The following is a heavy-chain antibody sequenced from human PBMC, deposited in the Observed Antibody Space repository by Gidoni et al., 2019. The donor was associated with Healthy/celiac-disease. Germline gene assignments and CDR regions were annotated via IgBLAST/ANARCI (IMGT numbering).Heavy chain of an antibody. CDR1: GGSISSGGSS. Sequence: QLQLQESGSGLVKPSQTLSLTCAVSGGSISSGGSSWSWIRQPPGKGLEWIGYIYHSGSTYYNPSLKSRVTISVDRPKNQFSLKLSSVTAADTAVYYCARGWDYYDSSGYYYRPYFDYWGQGTLVTVSS. CDR2: IYHSGST. J-gene: IGHJ4*02. V-gene: IGHV4-30-2*01. CDR3: ARGWDYYDSSGYYYRPYFDY. D-gene: IGHD3-22*01.